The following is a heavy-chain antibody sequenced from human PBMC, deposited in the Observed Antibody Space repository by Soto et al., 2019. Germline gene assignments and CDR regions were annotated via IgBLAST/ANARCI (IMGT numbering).Heavy chain of an antibody. CDR1: GFTFSSYW. CDR3: ARDSPGYCSGGSCYLFQH. CDR2: INSDGSST. Sequence: GGSLRLSCAASGFTFSSYWMHWVRQAPGKGLVWVSRINSDGSSTSYADSVKGRFTISRDSAKNTLYLQMNSLRAEDTAVYYCARDSPGYCSGGSCYLFQHWGQGTLVTVSS. V-gene: IGHV3-74*01. D-gene: IGHD2-15*01. J-gene: IGHJ1*01.